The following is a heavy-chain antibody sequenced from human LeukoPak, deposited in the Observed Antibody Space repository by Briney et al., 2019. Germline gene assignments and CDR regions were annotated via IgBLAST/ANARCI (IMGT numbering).Heavy chain of an antibody. D-gene: IGHD3-10*01. CDR2: VTFNGGAT. CDR1: GFTFSNYA. V-gene: IGHV3-64*01. Sequence: GGSLRLSCAASGFTFSNYAMHWVRQAPGKGPEYVAAVTFNGGATYYASSVQGRFTIPRDNSKNRLYLQMGSVRAEDMAVYYCVRVYYGSGSSRPFDLWGRSTLVTVSS. CDR3: VRVYYGSGSSRPFDL. J-gene: IGHJ2*01.